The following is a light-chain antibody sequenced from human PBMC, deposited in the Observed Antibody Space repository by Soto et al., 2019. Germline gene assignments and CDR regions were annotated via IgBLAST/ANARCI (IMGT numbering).Light chain of an antibody. CDR1: SSNIGAGYD. CDR2: VNS. V-gene: IGLV1-40*01. Sequence: QSVLTQPPSVSGAPGQRVTISCTGSSSNIGAGYDVHWYQQLPGTAPKLLIYVNSNRPSGVPDRFSGSKSGTSASLAITGLQAEDEADYYCQSYDSSLSRVFGTGTKLTVL. CDR3: QSYDSSLSRV. J-gene: IGLJ1*01.